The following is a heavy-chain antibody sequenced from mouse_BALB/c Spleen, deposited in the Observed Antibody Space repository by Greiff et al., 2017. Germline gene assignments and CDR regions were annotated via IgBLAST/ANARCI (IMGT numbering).Heavy chain of an antibody. V-gene: IGHV1S137*01. CDR2: ISTYYGDA. CDR3: ARTDYGNYPWFAY. D-gene: IGHD2-1*01. CDR1: GYTFTDYA. Sequence: VMLVESGAELVRPGVSVKISCKGSGYTFTDYAMHWVKQSHAKSLEWIGVISTYYGDASYNQKFKGKATMTVDKSSSTAYMELARLTSEDSAIYYCARTDYGNYPWFAYWGQGTLVTVSA. J-gene: IGHJ3*01.